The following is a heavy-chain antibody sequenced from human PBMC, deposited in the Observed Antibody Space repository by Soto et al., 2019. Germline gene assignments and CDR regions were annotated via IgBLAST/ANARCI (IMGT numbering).Heavy chain of an antibody. V-gene: IGHV3-33*01. Sequence: QEQLVESRGGVVQPGRSLRLSCAASGFTFSRNGMHWIRQAPGKGLEWVAIIWYHGNKENYADSVRGRFTISRDNSKNTVYLQMDSLRVEDTAVYYCARWNLAGPTIDAFDLWGQGTLVTVSS. CDR1: GFTFSRNG. J-gene: IGHJ3*01. CDR2: IWYHGNKE. CDR3: ARWNLAGPTIDAFDL. D-gene: IGHD5-12*01.